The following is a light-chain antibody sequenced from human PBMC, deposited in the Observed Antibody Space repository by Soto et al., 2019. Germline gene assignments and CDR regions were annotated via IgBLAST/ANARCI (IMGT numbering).Light chain of an antibody. CDR3: RSYDSSLSGLV. J-gene: IGLJ1*01. Sequence: QSVLTQPPSVSGAPGQRVTISCTGSSSNIGAGYDVHWYQQLPGTAPKLLIYGNSNRPSGVPDRFSGSKSGTSASLAITGLQAEDEADYSCRSYDSSLSGLVFGTGTKVTVL. V-gene: IGLV1-40*01. CDR2: GNS. CDR1: SSNIGAGYD.